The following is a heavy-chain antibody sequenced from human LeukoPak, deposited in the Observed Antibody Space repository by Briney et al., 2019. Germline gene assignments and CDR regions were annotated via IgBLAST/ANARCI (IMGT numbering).Heavy chain of an antibody. CDR3: ARAVVTYAFGI. CDR2: IYYSGST. V-gene: IGHV4-38-2*02. J-gene: IGHJ3*02. D-gene: IGHD2-21*02. Sequence: PSETLSLTCTVSGYSLSSAFYWGWIRPPPGKGLEWIGTIYYSGSTYYNPSLKSRVTISVDTSKNQFSLKLSSVTAADTAVYYCARAVVTYAFGIWGQGTIVSVSS. CDR1: GYSLSSAFY.